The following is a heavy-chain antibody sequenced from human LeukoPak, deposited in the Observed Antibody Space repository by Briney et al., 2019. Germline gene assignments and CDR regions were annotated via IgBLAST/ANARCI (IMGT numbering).Heavy chain of an antibody. J-gene: IGHJ4*02. Sequence: PSETLSLTCTVSGGSISSSYWGWIRQPPGKGLEWIGSTYHSGSTYYNPSLKSRVTISVDTSKNQFSLRLSSVTAADTAVYYCARGIRTDSSGYHQPFFDYWGQGTLVTVSS. CDR1: GGSISSSY. CDR3: ARGIRTDSSGYHQPFFDY. CDR2: TYHSGST. V-gene: IGHV4-38-2*02. D-gene: IGHD3-22*01.